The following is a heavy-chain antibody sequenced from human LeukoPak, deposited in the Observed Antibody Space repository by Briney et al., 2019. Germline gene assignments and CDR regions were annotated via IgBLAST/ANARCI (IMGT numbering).Heavy chain of an antibody. V-gene: IGHV3-30-3*01. D-gene: IGHD3-22*01. J-gene: IGHJ6*02. CDR1: GFTFSSYA. CDR2: ISYDGSNK. CDR3: ARNPEYYDSSGYHPRYYYGMDV. Sequence: GGSLRLSCAASGFTFSSYAMHWVCQAPGKGLEWVAVISYDGSNKYYADSVKGRFTISRDNSKNTLYLQMNSLRAEDTAVYYCARNPEYYDSSGYHPRYYYGMDVWGQGTTVTVSS.